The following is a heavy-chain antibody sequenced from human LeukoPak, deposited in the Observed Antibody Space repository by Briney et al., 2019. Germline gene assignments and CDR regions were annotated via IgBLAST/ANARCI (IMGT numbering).Heavy chain of an antibody. CDR3: AKDLYPLIVGALFDY. CDR2: IYSGGSI. D-gene: IGHD1-26*01. CDR1: GFTVSSNY. Sequence: GGSLRLSCAASGFTVSSNYMSWVRQAPGKGLEWVSVIYSGGSIYYADSVKGRFTISRDNSKNTLYLQMNSLRAEDTAVYYCAKDLYPLIVGALFDYWGQGTLVTVSS. J-gene: IGHJ4*02. V-gene: IGHV3-53*01.